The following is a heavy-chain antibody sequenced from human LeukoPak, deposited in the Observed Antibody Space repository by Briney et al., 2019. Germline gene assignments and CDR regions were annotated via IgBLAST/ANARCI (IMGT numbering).Heavy chain of an antibody. D-gene: IGHD3-10*01. CDR3: APLELFQTTRGNWFDP. J-gene: IGHJ5*02. CDR1: GGSISSGDYY. CDR2: IYYSGST. V-gene: IGHV4-30-4*01. Sequence: SETLSLTCTVSGGSISSGDYYWSWIRQPPGKGLEWIGYIYYSGSTYYNPSLKSRVTISVDTSKNQFSLKLSSVTAAHTAVYYCAPLELFQTTRGNWFDPWGQGTLVTVSS.